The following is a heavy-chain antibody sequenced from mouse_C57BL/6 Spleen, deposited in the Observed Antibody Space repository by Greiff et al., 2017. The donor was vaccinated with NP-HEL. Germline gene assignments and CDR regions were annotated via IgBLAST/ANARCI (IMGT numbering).Heavy chain of an antibody. CDR1: GYTFTEYT. J-gene: IGHJ4*01. CDR2: FYPGSGSI. V-gene: IGHV1-62-2*01. Sequence: QVQLQQSGAELVKPGASVKLSCKASGYTFTEYTIHGVKTRSGQGIEWIGWFYPGSGSIKYNEKFKDKATLTADKSSSTVYMELSRLTSEDSAVYFCARHEAVPYAMDYWGQGTSVTVSS. CDR3: ARHEAVPYAMDY.